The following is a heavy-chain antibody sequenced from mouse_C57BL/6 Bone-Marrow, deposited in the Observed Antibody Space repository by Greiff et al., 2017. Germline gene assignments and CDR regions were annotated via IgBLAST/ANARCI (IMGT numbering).Heavy chain of an antibody. CDR3: ARRGYSPFAY. J-gene: IGHJ3*01. CDR1: GYTFTDYN. D-gene: IGHD2-3*01. V-gene: IGHV1-18*01. CDR2: INPNNGGT. Sequence: VQLKQSGPELVKPGASVKLPCKASGYTFTDYNMDWVKQSHGKSLEWIGDINPNNGGTIYNQKFKGKATLTVDKSSSTAYMELRSLTSEDTAGYYCARRGYSPFAYWGQGTLATVSA.